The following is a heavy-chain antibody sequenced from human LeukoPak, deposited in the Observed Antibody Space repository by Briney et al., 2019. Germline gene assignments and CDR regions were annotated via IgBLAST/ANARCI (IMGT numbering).Heavy chain of an antibody. CDR3: ARVAGWHWFDP. J-gene: IGHJ5*02. CDR2: IRPSGDNT. D-gene: IGHD6-19*01. CDR1: GFTFSTYA. Sequence: GGSLRLSCAASGFTFSTYAMTWVRQAPGRGLEWVSSIRPSGDNTYYGDSVKGRFTISRDNSKNTVYLQMNNMRVDDTAVYYCARVAGWHWFDPWGQGILVTVSS. V-gene: IGHV3-23*01.